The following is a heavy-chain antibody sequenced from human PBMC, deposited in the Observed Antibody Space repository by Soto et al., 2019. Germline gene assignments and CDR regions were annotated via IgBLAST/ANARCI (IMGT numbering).Heavy chain of an antibody. CDR3: ASYLWGHSTAGTLNWFDP. D-gene: IGHD6-13*01. V-gene: IGHV1-69*06. CDR2: IIPIFGTA. Sequence: SVNVSCKPSGGTFSSYSISWGRQAPGQGLEWMGGIIPIFGTANYAQKFQGRVTITADKSTSTAYMELSSLRSEDTAVYYCASYLWGHSTAGTLNWFDPWGQGTLVTVSS. CDR1: GGTFSSYS. J-gene: IGHJ5*02.